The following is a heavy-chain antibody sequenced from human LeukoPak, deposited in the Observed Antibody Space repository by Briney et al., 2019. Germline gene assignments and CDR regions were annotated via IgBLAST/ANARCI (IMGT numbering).Heavy chain of an antibody. D-gene: IGHD6-19*01. CDR1: GYTFTGYY. CDR3: ARARGHAVAAHKGGFDY. Sequence: ASVKVSCKASGYTFTGYYMHWVRQAPRHGLEWMGWINPNSGGTNYAQKFQGWVTMTRDTSISTAYMELSRLRSDDTAVYYCARARGHAVAAHKGGFDYWGQGTLVTVSS. V-gene: IGHV1-2*04. J-gene: IGHJ4*02. CDR2: INPNSGGT.